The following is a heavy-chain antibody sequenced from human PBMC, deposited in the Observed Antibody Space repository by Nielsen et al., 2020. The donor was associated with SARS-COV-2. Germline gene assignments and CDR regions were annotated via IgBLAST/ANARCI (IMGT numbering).Heavy chain of an antibody. Sequence: GGSLRLSCAASGFTFSSYSMNWVRQAPGKGLEWVAVIWYDGSNKYYADSVKGRFTISRDNSKNTLYLQMNSLRAEDTAVYYCASAASSSWKSATVWGQGTTVTVSS. J-gene: IGHJ6*02. CDR3: ASAASSSWKSATV. V-gene: IGHV3-33*08. CDR1: GFTFSSYS. CDR2: IWYDGSNK. D-gene: IGHD3-22*01.